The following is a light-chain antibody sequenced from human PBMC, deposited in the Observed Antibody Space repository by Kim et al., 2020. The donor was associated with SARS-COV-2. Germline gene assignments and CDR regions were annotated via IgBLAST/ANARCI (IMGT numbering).Light chain of an antibody. CDR2: DVS. J-gene: IGLJ2*01. Sequence: QSALTQPASVSGSPGQSITISCTGTSSDVGANNYVSWYQQYPGKAPKLMIYDVSNRPSGVSDLFSGSKSGNTASLTISVLQADDEADYYCSSYSRSTLIFGGGTQLTVL. V-gene: IGLV2-14*03. CDR3: SSYSRSTLI. CDR1: SSDVGANNY.